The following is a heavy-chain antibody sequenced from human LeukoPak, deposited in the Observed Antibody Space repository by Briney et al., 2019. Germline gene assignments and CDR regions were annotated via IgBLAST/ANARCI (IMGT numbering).Heavy chain of an antibody. J-gene: IGHJ4*02. Sequence: PSETLSLTCAVYGGSFSGYYWSWIRQPPGKGLEWIGEINHSGSTNYNPSLKSRVTISVDTSKNQFSLKLSSVTAADTAVYYCARAPVYLNYYDSSGSRHSFDYWGQGTLVTVSS. CDR1: GGSFSGYY. CDR2: INHSGST. V-gene: IGHV4-34*01. D-gene: IGHD3-22*01. CDR3: ARAPVYLNYYDSSGSRHSFDY.